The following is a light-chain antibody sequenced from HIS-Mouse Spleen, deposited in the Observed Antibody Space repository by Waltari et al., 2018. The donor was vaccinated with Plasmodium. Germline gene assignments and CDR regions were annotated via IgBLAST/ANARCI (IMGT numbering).Light chain of an antibody. CDR1: AMPKQH. V-gene: IGLV3-10*01. Sequence: SYELTQPPSVSVSPGQTARITCSGAAMPKQHAYWYQQQSGHAPVLVIYEDSKRPPGILERFSGSRSGTMATLTISGAQVEDEADYYCYSTDGSGNHRVFGGGTKLTVL. J-gene: IGLJ3*02. CDR2: EDS. CDR3: YSTDGSGNHRV.